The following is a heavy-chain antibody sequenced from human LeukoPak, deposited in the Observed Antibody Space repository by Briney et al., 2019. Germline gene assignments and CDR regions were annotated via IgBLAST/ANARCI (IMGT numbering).Heavy chain of an antibody. CDR3: ARGRSQWLVRVSDY. V-gene: IGHV3-23*01. J-gene: IGHJ4*02. CDR1: GFTFSSYA. D-gene: IGHD6-19*01. Sequence: GGSLGLSCAASGFTFSSYAMSWVRQAPGKGLEWVSAISGSGGSTYYADFVKGRFTISRDNSKNTLYLQMNSLRAEDTAVYYCARGRSQWLVRVSDYWGQGTLVTVSS. CDR2: ISGSGGST.